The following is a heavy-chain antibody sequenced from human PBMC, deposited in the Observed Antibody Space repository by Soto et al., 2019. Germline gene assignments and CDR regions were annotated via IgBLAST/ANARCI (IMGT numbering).Heavy chain of an antibody. CDR3: ARSTTGTTGPSALRY. Sequence: QLQLQESGPGLVKPSETLSLTCTVSGGSISSSSYYWGWIRQPPGKGLEWIGSIYYSGSTYYNPSLKSRVTISVDTSKNQFSLKLNSVTAADTAVYYCARSTTGTTGPSALRYWGQGTWSPSPQ. D-gene: IGHD1-1*01. CDR2: IYYSGST. V-gene: IGHV4-39*01. CDR1: GGSISSSSYY. J-gene: IGHJ4*02.